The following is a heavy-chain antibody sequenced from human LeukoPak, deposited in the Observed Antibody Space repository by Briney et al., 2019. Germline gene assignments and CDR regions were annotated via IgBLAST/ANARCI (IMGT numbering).Heavy chain of an antibody. CDR2: IYYSGSI. Sequence: KPSDTLSLTCAVSGYSISSSDWWGWIRQPPGKGLEWIGYIYYSGSIYYNSSLKSRVTMSVDTSKNQFSLKLSSVTAADTAVYYCARRPSFLYYYDSSGYYPGYFDYWGQGTLVTVSS. CDR1: GYSISSSDW. D-gene: IGHD3-22*01. V-gene: IGHV4-28*05. J-gene: IGHJ4*02. CDR3: ARRPSFLYYYDSSGYYPGYFDY.